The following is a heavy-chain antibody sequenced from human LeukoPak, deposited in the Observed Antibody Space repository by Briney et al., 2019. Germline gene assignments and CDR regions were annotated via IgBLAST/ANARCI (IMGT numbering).Heavy chain of an antibody. CDR1: SGSVSSVSYC. Sequence: SETLSLTCTVSSGSVSSVSYCWSWIRQPPGKGLEWIGYISYRGSTNYNPSLKSRVTISVDTSKNQFSLKLSSVTAADTAVYYCARETAMDYYDSSGSQRDYWGQGTLVTVSS. J-gene: IGHJ4*02. CDR3: ARETAMDYYDSSGSQRDY. CDR2: ISYRGST. D-gene: IGHD3-22*01. V-gene: IGHV4-61*01.